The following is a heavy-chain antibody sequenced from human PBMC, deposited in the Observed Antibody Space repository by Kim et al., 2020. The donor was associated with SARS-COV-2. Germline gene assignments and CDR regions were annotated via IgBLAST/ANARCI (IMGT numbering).Heavy chain of an antibody. D-gene: IGHD2-8*01. CDR3: ARDNAPTYGLDV. Sequence: NYAQLMQGRVTIPADTSTSTAYMELRSLRSEDTAVYFCARDNAPTYGLDVWGQGTTVTVSS. J-gene: IGHJ6*02. V-gene: IGHV1-69*04.